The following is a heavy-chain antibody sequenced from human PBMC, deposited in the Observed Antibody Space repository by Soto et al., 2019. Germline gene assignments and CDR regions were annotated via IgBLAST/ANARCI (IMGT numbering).Heavy chain of an antibody. CDR1: GCTFDDYA. CDR3: ARFAHGYSGRTGWFDP. CDR2: ISWNSGSI. V-gene: IGHV3-9*01. D-gene: IGHD5-12*01. Sequence: GGSLIPSCAASGCTFDDYAMQWVRQAPGKGLEWASGISWNSGSIGYADSVKGRFTISRDNSKNTLYLQMNSLRAEDTAVYYCARFAHGYSGRTGWFDPCAQGSSVTVSS. J-gene: IGHJ5*02.